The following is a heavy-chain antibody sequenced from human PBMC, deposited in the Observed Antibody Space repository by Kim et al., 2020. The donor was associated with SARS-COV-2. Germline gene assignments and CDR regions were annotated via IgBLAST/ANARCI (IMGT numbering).Heavy chain of an antibody. CDR3: SRAHSSWYLFYYYGMDV. CDR2: IKQDGSEK. CDR1: GFTFSSYW. D-gene: IGHD6-13*01. Sequence: GGSLRLSCAASGFTFSSYWMSWVRQAPGKGLEWVANIKQDGSEKYYVDSVKDRFTISRDNAKNSLYLQMNSLRAEDTAVYYCSRAHSSWYLFYYYGMDVWGQGTTVTVSS. J-gene: IGHJ6*02. V-gene: IGHV3-7*03.